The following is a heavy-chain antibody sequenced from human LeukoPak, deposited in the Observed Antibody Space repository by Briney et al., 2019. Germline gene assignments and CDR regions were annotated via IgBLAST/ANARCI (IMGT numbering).Heavy chain of an antibody. J-gene: IGHJ4*02. CDR3: ARDGSGWARSYYFDY. Sequence: KPSETLSLTCTVSGGSISSYYWSWIRQPPGKGLELIGYIYYSGSTNYNPSLKSRVTISVDTSKNQFSLKLSSVTAADTAVYYCARDGSGWARSYYFDYWGQGTLVTVSS. CDR1: GGSISSYY. V-gene: IGHV4-59*01. CDR2: IYYSGST. D-gene: IGHD6-19*01.